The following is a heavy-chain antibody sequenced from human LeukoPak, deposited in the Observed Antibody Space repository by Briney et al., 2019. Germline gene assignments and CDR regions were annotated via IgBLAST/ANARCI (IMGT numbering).Heavy chain of an antibody. J-gene: IGHJ4*02. Sequence: SETLSLTCTVSGGSIIGYYWNWVRHRPGRGLEWIGYVHHSGSTKYNSSLNNRVIISIDTSKNQFSLGLTSVTPADTAVYYCARDLAGEWGNYLDYWGQGIVVTVPS. D-gene: IGHD3-16*01. CDR3: ARDLAGEWGNYLDY. V-gene: IGHV4-59*12. CDR2: VHHSGST. CDR1: GGSIIGYY.